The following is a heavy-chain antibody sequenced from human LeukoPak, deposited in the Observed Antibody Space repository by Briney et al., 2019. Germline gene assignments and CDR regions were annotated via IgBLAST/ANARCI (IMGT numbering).Heavy chain of an antibody. CDR3: AKGYCSSTSCYYYYYMDV. CDR1: GFTFSSYA. Sequence: GSLRLSCAASGFTFSSYAMSWVRQAPGEGLEWVSAIICSGGSTYYADSVKGRFTISRDNSKNTLYLQMNSLRAEDTAVYYCAKGYCSSTSCYYYYYMDVWGQGTLVTVSS. CDR2: IICSGGST. D-gene: IGHD2-2*01. V-gene: IGHV3-23*01. J-gene: IGHJ6*03.